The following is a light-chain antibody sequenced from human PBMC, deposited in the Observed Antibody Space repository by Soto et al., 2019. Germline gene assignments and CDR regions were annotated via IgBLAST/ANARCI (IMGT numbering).Light chain of an antibody. J-gene: IGLJ3*02. CDR3: AGWDDRLNGVL. CDR1: SSNIGSNT. CDR2: SNN. Sequence: QAVLTQPPSASGTPGQSVTISCSGSSSNIGSNTVNWYQKRPGTAPKILVYSNNQRPSGVPDRFSGSKSGTSASLAISVLQSDDEADYYCAGWDDRLNGVLFGGGTKLTVL. V-gene: IGLV1-44*01.